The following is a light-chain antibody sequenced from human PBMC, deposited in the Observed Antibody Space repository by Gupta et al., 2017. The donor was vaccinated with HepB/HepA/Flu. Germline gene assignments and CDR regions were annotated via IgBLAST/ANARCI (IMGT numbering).Light chain of an antibody. V-gene: IGKV1-39*01. J-gene: IGKJ2*04. CDR1: QRISSY. CDR2: VAS. Sequence: DIQMTQSPSSLSASVGDRVTITCRASQRISSYLNWYQQKPGKAPKLLLYVASSLQSGVPSRFSGSGSGTDFTLTIRSLQPEDFATYYCQQSYGIPRSFGQGTKLEIK. CDR3: QQSYGIPRS.